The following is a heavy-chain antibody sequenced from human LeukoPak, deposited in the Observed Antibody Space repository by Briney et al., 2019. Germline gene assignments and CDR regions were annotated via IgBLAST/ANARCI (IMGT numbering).Heavy chain of an antibody. CDR1: GFIFNGAW. CDR2: IQHGGTT. D-gene: IGHD2-15*01. Sequence: PGXSLRLSCAASGFIFNGAWLSWVRQAQGKGLEWIGRIQHGGTTDYAAPVKGRFTISRDDSKATLYLQMNSLKTEDTAIYYCTTVTHFYLGGQGTLVTVSS. J-gene: IGHJ4*02. CDR3: TTVTHFYL. V-gene: IGHV3-15*01.